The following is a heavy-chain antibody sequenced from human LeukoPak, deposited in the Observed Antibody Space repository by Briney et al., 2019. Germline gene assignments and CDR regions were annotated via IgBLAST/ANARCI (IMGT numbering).Heavy chain of an antibody. CDR2: ISPTSSDI. J-gene: IGHJ4*02. Sequence: GGSLRLSCAASGFTFSSYSMNWVRQAPGKGLEWVSYISPTSSDIFYADSVKGRFTIPSNNARNSLYLQMNILRDADTALYYCARAAYASSPDYWGQGTLVTVSS. CDR3: ARAAYASSPDY. CDR1: GFTFSSYS. D-gene: IGHD6-13*01. V-gene: IGHV3-48*02.